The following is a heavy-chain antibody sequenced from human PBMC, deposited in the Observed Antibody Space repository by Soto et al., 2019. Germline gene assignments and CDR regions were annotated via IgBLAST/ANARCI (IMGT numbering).Heavy chain of an antibody. CDR3: AKDFGIAVAGTGRGYFDY. V-gene: IGHV3-30*18. J-gene: IGHJ4*02. CDR2: ISYDGSNK. D-gene: IGHD6-19*01. CDR1: GFTFSSYG. Sequence: QVQLVESGGGVVQPGRSLRLSCAASGFTFSSYGMHWVRQAPGKGLEWVAVISYDGSNKYYADSVKGRFTISRDNSKNTLYLQMNSLRAEDTDVYYCAKDFGIAVAGTGRGYFDYWGQGTLVTVSS.